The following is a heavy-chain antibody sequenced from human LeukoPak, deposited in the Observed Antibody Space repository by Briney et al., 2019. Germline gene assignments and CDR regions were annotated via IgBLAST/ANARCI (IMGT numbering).Heavy chain of an antibody. CDR3: ATAVSGSYRDAFDI. Sequence: ASVKVSCKLSGYTFTDYYMHWVQQAPGKGLEWMGLVDPEDGETIYAEKFQGRVTITADTSTDTAYMELSSLRSEDTAVYYCATAVSGSYRDAFDIWGQGTMVTVSS. CDR1: GYTFTDYY. CDR2: VDPEDGET. V-gene: IGHV1-69-2*01. J-gene: IGHJ3*02. D-gene: IGHD1-26*01.